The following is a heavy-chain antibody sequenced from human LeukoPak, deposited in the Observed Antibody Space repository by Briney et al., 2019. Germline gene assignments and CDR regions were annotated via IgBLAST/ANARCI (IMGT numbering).Heavy chain of an antibody. Sequence: ASVKVSCKASGYTFTSYGISWVRQAPGQGLEXXXXISAYNGNTNYAQKLQGRVTMTTDTSTSTAYMELRSLRSDDTAVYYCARDKGSSSWYRVMDYWGQGTLVTVSS. CDR3: ARDKGSSSWYRVMDY. J-gene: IGHJ4*02. D-gene: IGHD6-13*01. V-gene: IGHV1-18*04. CDR1: GYTFTSYG. CDR2: ISAYNGNT.